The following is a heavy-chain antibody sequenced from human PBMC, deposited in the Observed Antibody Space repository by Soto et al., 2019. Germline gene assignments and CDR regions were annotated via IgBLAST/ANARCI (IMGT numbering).Heavy chain of an antibody. CDR3: ARWSAIVGGAEALDV. Sequence: QVQLVQSGAEVKKPGASVRVSCKTSGYTFINYGITWVRQAPGQGREWMGWLSAYNGDTSSSEKLQDRFTMTTDTSTNTVYMDLRSLTSDDTAVYYCARWSAIVGGAEALDVWGQGKMVIVSS. V-gene: IGHV1-18*01. D-gene: IGHD1-26*01. CDR2: LSAYNGDT. CDR1: GYTFINYG. J-gene: IGHJ3*01.